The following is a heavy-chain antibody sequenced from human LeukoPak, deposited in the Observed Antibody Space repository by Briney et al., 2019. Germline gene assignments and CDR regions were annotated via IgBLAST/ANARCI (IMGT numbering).Heavy chain of an antibody. CDR1: GFTVTDNY. V-gene: IGHV3-53*05. CDR2: IYGGGDT. CDR3: AKDRDNSGWFGIDY. D-gene: IGHD6-19*01. J-gene: IGHJ4*02. Sequence: GGSLRLSCAASGFTVTDNYMNWVRQSSGKGLEWVSVIYGGGDTNYADSVKGRFIISRDTSKNTVYLQMNSLRAEDTAVYYCAKDRDNSGWFGIDYWGQGTLVTVSS.